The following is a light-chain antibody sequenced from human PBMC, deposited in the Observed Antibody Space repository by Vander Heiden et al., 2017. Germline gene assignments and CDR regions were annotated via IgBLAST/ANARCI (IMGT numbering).Light chain of an antibody. CDR2: GAS. J-gene: IGKJ2*01. CDR1: QSDSSGY. V-gene: IGKV3-20*01. Sequence: EIVLTQSPGPLSLSPGGRATLSCSVSQSDSSGYLAWYQQKPGQAPRLLIFGASSRATGIPDRFSGSGSGTDFTLTISRLEPEDLAVYYCQQYGNSPYTFGQGTKLEIK. CDR3: QQYGNSPYT.